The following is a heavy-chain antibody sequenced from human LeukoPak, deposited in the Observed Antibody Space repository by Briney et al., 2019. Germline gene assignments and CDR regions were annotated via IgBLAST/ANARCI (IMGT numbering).Heavy chain of an antibody. D-gene: IGHD1-26*01. Sequence: GGSLRLSCAASGFTFSSYSMNWVRQAPGKGLEWVSSISSSSSYIYYADSVKGRFTISRDNAKNSLYLQMNSLRAEDTAVYYCARDPYSGSYGNYYYFMDVWGKGTTVTISS. CDR3: ARDPYSGSYGNYYYFMDV. J-gene: IGHJ6*03. V-gene: IGHV3-21*01. CDR2: ISSSSSYI. CDR1: GFTFSSYS.